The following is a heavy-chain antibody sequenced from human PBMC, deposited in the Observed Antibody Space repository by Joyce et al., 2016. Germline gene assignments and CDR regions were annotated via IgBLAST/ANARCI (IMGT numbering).Heavy chain of an antibody. CDR2: IKQDGSEK. V-gene: IGHV3-7*03. CDR3: ARGGGDGYSFDS. Sequence: EEQLVESGGGLVQPGGSLRLSCVASGFNLGPYWMTWVRQAPGKGLDWVANIKQDGSEKYYVDSVKGRFTISRDNTKNSLSLQLNSLRAEDTAVYYCARGGGDGYSFDSWGLGTLVIVSS. J-gene: IGHJ5*01. D-gene: IGHD5-24*01. CDR1: GFNLGPYW.